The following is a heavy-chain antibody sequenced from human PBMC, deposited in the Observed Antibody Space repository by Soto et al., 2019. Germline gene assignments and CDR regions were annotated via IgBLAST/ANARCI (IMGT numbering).Heavy chain of an antibody. J-gene: IGHJ4*02. CDR3: ARGFYSSVVVAATPALFDY. D-gene: IGHD2-15*01. CDR1: GGSFGGYY. Sequence: SETLSLTCAVYGGSFGGYYWSWIRQPPGKGLEWIGEINHSGSTNYNPSLKSRVTISVDTSKNQFSLKLSSVTAADTAVYYCARGFYSSVVVAATPALFDYWGQGTLVTVSS. V-gene: IGHV4-34*01. CDR2: INHSGST.